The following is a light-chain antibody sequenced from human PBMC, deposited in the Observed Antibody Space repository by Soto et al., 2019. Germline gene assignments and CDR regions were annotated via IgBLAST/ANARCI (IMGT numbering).Light chain of an antibody. J-gene: IGLJ1*01. CDR2: GNS. CDR1: SSNIGADYD. CDR3: QSYDSSLSVYV. V-gene: IGLV1-40*01. Sequence: QSALTQPPSVSGAPGQRVTISCTGSSSNIGADYDVHWYQQLPGTAPKLLIYGNSNRPSGVPDRFSGSKSGTSASLAITGLQAEDEADYYCQSYDSSLSVYVFGTGTKVTVL.